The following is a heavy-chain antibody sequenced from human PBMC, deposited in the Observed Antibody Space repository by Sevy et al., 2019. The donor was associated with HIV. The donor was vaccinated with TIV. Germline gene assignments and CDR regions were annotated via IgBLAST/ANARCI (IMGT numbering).Heavy chain of an antibody. CDR1: GYSFTAYY. CDR3: AIGLTIFGVAPQKH. V-gene: IGHV1-2*02. J-gene: IGHJ4*02. CDR2: INPNSDDT. Sequence: ASVKVSCKASGYSFTAYYMYWVRQAPGQGLEWMGWINPNSDDTNYAQKFQGRVTMTSDASINTAYMELSGLRFDDAAVYYCAIGLTIFGVAPQKHWGQGTLVTVSS. D-gene: IGHD3-3*01.